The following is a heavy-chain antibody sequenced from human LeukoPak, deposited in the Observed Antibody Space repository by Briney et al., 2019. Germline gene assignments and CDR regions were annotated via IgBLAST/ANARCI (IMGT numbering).Heavy chain of an antibody. J-gene: IGHJ5*01. V-gene: IGHV3-30*02. D-gene: IGHD3-16*01. Sequence: WGSLRFSGAASAFTYSDYGMHWVRQAPGRGLEWVAFILNDGTWEYYPDSVKGRLTISRDNSRNTLYLQMNSVRLEDTAIYYCVKGGSISHNWFDSWGQGTLVTVSS. CDR3: VKGGSISHNWFDS. CDR1: AFTYSDYG. CDR2: ILNDGTWE.